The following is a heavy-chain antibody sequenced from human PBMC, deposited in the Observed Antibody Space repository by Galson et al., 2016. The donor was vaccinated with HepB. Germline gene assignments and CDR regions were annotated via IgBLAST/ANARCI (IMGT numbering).Heavy chain of an antibody. V-gene: IGHV3-48*01. Sequence: SLRLSCAASGFSFSSYSMNWVRQAPGKGLEWVSYIGVGGAVIWYADSVKGRFTISRDNVKNSLYLQMNSLRAEDTAVYYCARDDKYAFDYWGQGTLVTVSS. D-gene: IGHD2-8*01. J-gene: IGHJ4*02. CDR2: IGVGGAVI. CDR1: GFSFSSYS. CDR3: ARDDKYAFDY.